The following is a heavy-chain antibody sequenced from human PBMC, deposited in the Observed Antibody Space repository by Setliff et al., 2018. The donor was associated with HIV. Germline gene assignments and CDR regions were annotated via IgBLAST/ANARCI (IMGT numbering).Heavy chain of an antibody. D-gene: IGHD3-10*01. J-gene: IGHJ4*02. CDR3: ADPPSGF. CDR2: VNPDGSEA. CDR1: GFTLSSYA. Sequence: GGSLRLSCAASGFTLSSYAMSWVRQAPGKGLEWVASVNPDGSEASSVGSMKGRFTVSRDNAKNSLSLQMSSLRVEDTAIYYCADPPSGFWGQGTLVTVSS. V-gene: IGHV3-7*01.